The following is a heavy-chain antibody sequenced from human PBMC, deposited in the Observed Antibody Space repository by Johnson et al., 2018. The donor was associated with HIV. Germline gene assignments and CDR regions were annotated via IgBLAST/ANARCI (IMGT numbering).Heavy chain of an antibody. J-gene: IGHJ3*02. Sequence: ASGFTFSSYDMHWVRQATGKGLEWVSAIGTAGDTYYPGSVKGRFTISRDNAKNSLYLQMNSLRAEDTAVYYCARVGRVYDSSGYAIDAFDIWGQGTMVTVSS. D-gene: IGHD3-22*01. CDR1: GFTFSSYD. CDR2: IGTAGDT. CDR3: ARVGRVYDSSGYAIDAFDI. V-gene: IGHV3-13*01.